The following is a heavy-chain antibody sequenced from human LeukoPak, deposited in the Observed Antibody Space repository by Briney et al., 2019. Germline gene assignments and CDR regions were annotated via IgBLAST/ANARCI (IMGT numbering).Heavy chain of an antibody. J-gene: IGHJ5*02. V-gene: IGHV3-74*01. CDR3: VRDGSGPTPFDL. CDR2: INVDGSDT. CDR1: GFTFSSHW. D-gene: IGHD2-2*03. Sequence: PGGSLRLSCAASGFTFSSHWMNWVRQAPGKGLKGVAHINVDGSDTDYADSVKGRFTISRDNARNTLYLQMNTLRPEDTAVYYCVRDGSGPTPFDLWGQGNLVTVSS.